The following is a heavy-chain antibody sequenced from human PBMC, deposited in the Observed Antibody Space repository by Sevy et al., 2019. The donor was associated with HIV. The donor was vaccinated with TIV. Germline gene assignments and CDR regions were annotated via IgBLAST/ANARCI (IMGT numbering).Heavy chain of an antibody. CDR3: VRGRDYGNFDF. J-gene: IGHJ4*02. D-gene: IGHD4-17*01. CDR1: GFNFSIYG. CDR2: IWYDGTNK. Sequence: GGSLRLSCAASGFNFSIYGMHWVRQAPGKGLERVALIWYDGTNKYYRDSVKGRFTISRDNSKNTLFLQMNSLRAEDTALYYCVRGRDYGNFDFWCQGTLVTVSS. V-gene: IGHV3-33*01.